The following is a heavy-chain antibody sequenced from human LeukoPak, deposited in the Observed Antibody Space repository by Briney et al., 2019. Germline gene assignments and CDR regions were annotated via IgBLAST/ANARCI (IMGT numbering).Heavy chain of an antibody. V-gene: IGHV4-34*01. CDR1: GGSFSGYY. CDR2: ISHSGST. CDR3: ARGPLTHYYGSGGYYFFDY. D-gene: IGHD3-22*01. Sequence: SETLSLTCAVFGGSFSGYYWTWIRQPPGKGLEWIGEISHSGSTNYNPSLKSRVTISVDTSKNQFSLKLSSVTAADTAVYHCARGPLTHYYGSGGYYFFDYWGRGTLVTVSS. J-gene: IGHJ4*02.